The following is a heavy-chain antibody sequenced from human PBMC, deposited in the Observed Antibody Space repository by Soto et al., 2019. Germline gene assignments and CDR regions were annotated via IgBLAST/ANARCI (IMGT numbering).Heavy chain of an antibody. CDR3: AKAGYCSSTSCYGYYYYGLDV. D-gene: IGHD2-2*01. V-gene: IGHV3-23*01. J-gene: IGHJ6*02. CDR2: ISGIGDST. CDR1: GFTFYNYA. Sequence: GGSLRLSCGASGFTFYNYAMSWVRQAPGKGLEWVSAISGIGDSTYYADSVKGRFTISRDNSKSTLYVQMNSLRAEDTAIYYCAKAGYCSSTSCYGYYYYGLDVWGQGTTVTVS.